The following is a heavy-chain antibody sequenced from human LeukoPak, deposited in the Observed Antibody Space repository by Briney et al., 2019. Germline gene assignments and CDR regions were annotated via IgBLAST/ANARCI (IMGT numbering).Heavy chain of an antibody. CDR2: IYYRGST. Sequence: SETLSLTCTVSGGSISSSSYYWGWIRQPPGKGLEWIGSIYYRGSTYYNPSLKSRVTISVDTSKNQFSLKLSSVTAADTAVYYCARVTSTSDTFDYWGQGTLVTVSS. D-gene: IGHD2-2*01. CDR3: ARVTSTSDTFDY. CDR1: GGSISSSSYY. J-gene: IGHJ4*02. V-gene: IGHV4-39*07.